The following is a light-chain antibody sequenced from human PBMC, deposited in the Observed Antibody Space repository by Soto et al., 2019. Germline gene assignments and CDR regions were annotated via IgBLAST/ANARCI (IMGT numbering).Light chain of an antibody. J-gene: IGLJ2*01. CDR1: SSNIGSNT. CDR3: ATWDDSLRGLL. CDR2: SNN. Sequence: QSVLTQPPSASGTPGQRVTISCSGSSSNIGSNTVNWYQQLPGTAPKLLIYSNNKRPSGVPDRISGSKSGTSASLAISGLQSEDEADYYCATWDDSLRGLLFGGGTKVTVL. V-gene: IGLV1-44*01.